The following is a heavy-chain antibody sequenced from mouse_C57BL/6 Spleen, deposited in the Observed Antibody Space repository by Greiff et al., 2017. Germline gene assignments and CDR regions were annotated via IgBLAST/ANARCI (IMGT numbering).Heavy chain of an antibody. V-gene: IGHV1-52*01. CDR1: GYTFTSYW. CDR2: IDPSDSET. Sequence: QVQLQQPGAELVRPGSSVKLSCKASGYTFTSYWMHWVKQRPIQGLEWIGNIDPSDSETHYNQKFKVKATLTVDKSSSTAYMQLSSLTSEDSAVYYCARSGITTVAYWYFDVWGTGTTVTVSS. CDR3: ARSGITTVAYWYFDV. D-gene: IGHD1-1*01. J-gene: IGHJ1*03.